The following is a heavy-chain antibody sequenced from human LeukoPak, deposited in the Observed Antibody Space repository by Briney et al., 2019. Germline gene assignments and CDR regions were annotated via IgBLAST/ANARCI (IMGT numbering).Heavy chain of an antibody. J-gene: IGHJ4*02. CDR3: ARGTLSHITIFGVVPPVS. Sequence: SVKVSCKASGGTFSSYAISWVRQAPGQGREWMGGIIPIFGTANYAHKFQGRVTITTDESTTTAYMELSSLRSEDTAVYYCARGTLSHITIFGVVPPVSWGQGTLVTVSS. V-gene: IGHV1-69*05. CDR2: IIPIFGTA. D-gene: IGHD3-3*01. CDR1: GGTFSSYA.